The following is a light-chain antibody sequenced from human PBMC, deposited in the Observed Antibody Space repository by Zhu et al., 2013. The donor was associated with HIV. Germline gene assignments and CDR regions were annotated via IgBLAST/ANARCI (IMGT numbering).Light chain of an antibody. CDR3: QQYNSYPYS. V-gene: IGKV1-5*03. J-gene: IGKJ2*03. CDR2: KTS. CDR1: QSVSSW. Sequence: DIQMTQSPSTLSASVGDRVTITCRASQSVSSWLAWYQQKPGKAPKLLIYKTSTLESGVPSRFSGSGSGTEFTLTISSLQPDDFATYYCQQYNSYPYSFGQGTKLEIK.